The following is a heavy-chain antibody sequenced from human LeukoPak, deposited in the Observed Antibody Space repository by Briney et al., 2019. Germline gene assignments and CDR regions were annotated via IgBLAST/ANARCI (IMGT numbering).Heavy chain of an antibody. Sequence: SETLSLTCTVSGGSISSSSYYWGWIRQPPGKGLEWIGSIYYSGSTYYNPSLKSRVTISVDTSKNQFSLKLSSVTAADTAVYYCARHWAPRGLLWFGEFYNWFDPWGRGTLVTVSS. CDR1: GGSISSSSYY. D-gene: IGHD3-10*01. CDR3: ARHWAPRGLLWFGEFYNWFDP. V-gene: IGHV4-39*01. CDR2: IYYSGST. J-gene: IGHJ5*02.